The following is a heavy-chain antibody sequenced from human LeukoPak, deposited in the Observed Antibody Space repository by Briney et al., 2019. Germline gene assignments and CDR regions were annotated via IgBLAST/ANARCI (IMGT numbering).Heavy chain of an antibody. CDR2: ISSNGSTI. CDR1: GFTFSSYE. J-gene: IGHJ4*02. Sequence: GGSLRLSCAASGFTFSSYEMNWVRQAPGKGLEWVSYISSNGSTIYYADSVKGRFTISRDNAKNSLYLQMNSLRAEDTAVYYCAAGPHIVVVVAANPSPHFDYWGQGTLVTVSS. CDR3: AAGPHIVVVVAANPSPHFDY. V-gene: IGHV3-48*03. D-gene: IGHD2-15*01.